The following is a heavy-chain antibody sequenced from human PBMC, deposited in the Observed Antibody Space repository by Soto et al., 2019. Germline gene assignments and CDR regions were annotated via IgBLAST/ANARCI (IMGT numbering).Heavy chain of an antibody. CDR3: AREYSSSSEYFQH. CDR1: GFTFRNYG. V-gene: IGHV3-33*08. D-gene: IGHD6-6*01. CDR2: IWYDGSNK. J-gene: IGHJ1*01. Sequence: GGSLRLSCAASGFTFRNYGMHWVRQAPGKGLEWVAVIWYDGSNKYYADSVKGRFTISRDTSKNTLYLQMNSLRAEDTAVYYCAREYSSSSEYFQHWGQGTLVTVSS.